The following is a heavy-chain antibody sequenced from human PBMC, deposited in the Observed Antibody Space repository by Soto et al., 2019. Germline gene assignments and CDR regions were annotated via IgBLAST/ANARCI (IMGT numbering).Heavy chain of an antibody. CDR2: IFYSGTT. CDR1: GDSISSADYY. V-gene: IGHV4-30-4*01. D-gene: IGHD1-1*01. Sequence: PSETLSLTCTVSGDSISSADYYWSWIRQTPGKGLEWIGHIFYSGTTYYNPSLKSRLTISVDTSKNHLSLRLTSVTAADTAVYYCARDLWVEPELYYYGMDVWGQGTTVTV. J-gene: IGHJ6*02. CDR3: ARDLWVEPELYYYGMDV.